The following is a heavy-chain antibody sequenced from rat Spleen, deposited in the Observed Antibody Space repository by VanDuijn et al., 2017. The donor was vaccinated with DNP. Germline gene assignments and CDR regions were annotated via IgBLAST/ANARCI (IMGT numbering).Heavy chain of an antibody. Sequence: EVQLVESGGGPVQPGRSLKLSCVASGFIFSDYDMAWVRQAPTKGLEWIASISTGGGNTYYRDSVKGRFTISRDNAKNTQYLQMDSLRSEDTATYYCARLWLSSGDYWGQGVMVTVSS. J-gene: IGHJ2*01. CDR3: ARLWLSSGDY. V-gene: IGHV5S13*01. D-gene: IGHD1-3*01. CDR1: GFIFSDYD. CDR2: ISTGGGNT.